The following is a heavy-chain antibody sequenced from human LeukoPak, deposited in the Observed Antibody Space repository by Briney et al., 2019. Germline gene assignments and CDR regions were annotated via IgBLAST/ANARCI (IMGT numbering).Heavy chain of an antibody. Sequence: TGGSLRLSYAASGFTFSRYSMHWVRQAPGKGLEGVSSINTDGRYKRYGDSMKGRFTISRDVAKNSVSLQMNSLRAEDTALYYCARGDDFWGERDAFDVWGQGAMVTVSS. CDR3: ARGDDFWGERDAFDV. CDR1: GFTFSRYS. J-gene: IGHJ3*01. V-gene: IGHV3-21*01. CDR2: INTDGRYK. D-gene: IGHD3-3*01.